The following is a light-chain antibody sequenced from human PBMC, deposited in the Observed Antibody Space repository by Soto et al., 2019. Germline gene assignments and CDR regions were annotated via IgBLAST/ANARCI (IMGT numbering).Light chain of an antibody. CDR3: QQYYNWPVS. Sequence: ERVMTQSPATLAVSPGERATLSCRASQTVKGDLAWYQQRPGQAPTLLIFGANTRATGVPDRFSGSGSETDFTLSISSLQADDFAVYYYQQYYNWPVSFGGGTKLEVK. CDR2: GAN. CDR1: QTVKGD. J-gene: IGKJ4*01. V-gene: IGKV3D-15*01.